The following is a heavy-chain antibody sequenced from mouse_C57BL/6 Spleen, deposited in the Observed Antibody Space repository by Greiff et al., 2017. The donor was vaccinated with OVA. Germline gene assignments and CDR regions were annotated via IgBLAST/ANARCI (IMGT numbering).Heavy chain of an antibody. CDR1: CYTFTRYW. V-gene: IGHV1-55*01. CDR2: IYPGSGSS. CDR3: EIITTVEATDWYFDV. Sequence: VPLQQPGAELVKPGASAKMSCKASCYTFTRYWITRVQQRPGQGLEWLGDIYPGSGSSNYNEKFKSKATLTVDTSSNTAYIQRSSLRSEDSAVYWGEIITTVEATDWYFDVWGTGTTVTVSS. D-gene: IGHD1-1*01. J-gene: IGHJ1*03.